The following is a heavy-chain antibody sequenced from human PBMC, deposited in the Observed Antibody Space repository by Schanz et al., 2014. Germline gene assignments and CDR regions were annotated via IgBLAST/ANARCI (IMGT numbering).Heavy chain of an antibody. CDR2: INTGVNT. V-gene: IGHV3-23*04. CDR3: AKDAPYPFDL. Sequence: VQLVDSGGGLVKPGGSLRLSCAASGFTFSSYWMHWVRQAPGKWLEWVSAINTGVNTYYADSVRGRFTMSRDNSKNTLYLQMNSLRAGDAAVYYCAKDAPYPFDLWGRGTLITVSS. J-gene: IGHJ2*01. CDR1: GFTFSSYW.